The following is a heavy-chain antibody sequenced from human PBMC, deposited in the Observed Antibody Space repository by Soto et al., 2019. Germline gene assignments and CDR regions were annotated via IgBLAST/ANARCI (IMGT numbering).Heavy chain of an antibody. V-gene: IGHV4-31*03. CDR2: IYYSGST. CDR3: ASSPETYYDFWSGIAVPYYGMDV. D-gene: IGHD3-3*01. CDR1: GGSISSGGYY. J-gene: IGHJ6*02. Sequence: SETLSLTCTVSGGSISSGGYYWSWIRQHPGKGLEWIGYIYYSGSTYYNPSLKSRVTISVDTSKNQFSLKLSSVTAADTAVYYCASSPETYYDFWSGIAVPYYGMDVWGQGTTVTVSS.